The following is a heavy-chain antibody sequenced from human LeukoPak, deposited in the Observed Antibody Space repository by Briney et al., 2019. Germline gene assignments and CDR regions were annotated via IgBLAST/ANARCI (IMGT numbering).Heavy chain of an antibody. Sequence: GGSLRLSCAASGFTFDDYAMHWVRQAPGKGLEWVSLISGDGGSTYYADSVKGRFTISRDNSKNSLYLQMNSLRTDDTALYYCAQDILVNQGTDDAFDIWGQGTMVTVSS. CDR1: GFTFDDYA. J-gene: IGHJ3*02. CDR3: AQDILVNQGTDDAFDI. D-gene: IGHD1-14*01. CDR2: ISGDGGST. V-gene: IGHV3-43*02.